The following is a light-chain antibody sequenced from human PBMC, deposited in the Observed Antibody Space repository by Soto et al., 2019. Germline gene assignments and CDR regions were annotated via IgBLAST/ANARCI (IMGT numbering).Light chain of an antibody. Sequence: QYALTQPPSASWSPGQSVTISCTGTSSDVGGYKYVSWYQQHPGKAPKLMIFEVNKRPSGVPDRFSGSKSGNTASMTVSGLQAEDEADYYCSSYAGINNLGVFGTGTKLTVL. V-gene: IGLV2-8*01. J-gene: IGLJ1*01. CDR1: SSDVGGYKY. CDR2: EVN. CDR3: SSYAGINNLGV.